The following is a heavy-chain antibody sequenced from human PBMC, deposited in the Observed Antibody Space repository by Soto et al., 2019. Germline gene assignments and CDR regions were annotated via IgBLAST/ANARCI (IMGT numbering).Heavy chain of an antibody. J-gene: IGHJ6*02. D-gene: IGHD1-26*01. V-gene: IGHV3-33*01. CDR1: GFTFSSYG. CDR3: ARSSGSYRTDYYGMDV. CDR2: IWYDGSNK. Sequence: PGGSLRLSCAASGFTFSSYGMHWVRQAPGKGLEWVAVIWYDGSNKYYADSVKGRFTISRDNSKNTLYLQMNSLRAEDTAVYYCARSSGSYRTDYYGMDVWGQGTTVTVSS.